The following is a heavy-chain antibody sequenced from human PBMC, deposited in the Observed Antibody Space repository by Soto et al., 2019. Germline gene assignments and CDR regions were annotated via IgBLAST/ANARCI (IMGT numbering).Heavy chain of an antibody. CDR3: ARGRITMVRGGPPWFDP. V-gene: IGHV4-34*01. Sequence: QVQLQQWGAGLLKPSETLSLTGAVYGVSFSGYYWSWIRQPPGKGLEWIGENNHSGITNYNPPLKSRVTIAVDTSKNQFSLELSSVTAADTAVYYCARGRITMVRGGPPWFDPWGQGTLVTFSS. CDR2: NNHSGIT. CDR1: GVSFSGYY. D-gene: IGHD3-10*01. J-gene: IGHJ5*02.